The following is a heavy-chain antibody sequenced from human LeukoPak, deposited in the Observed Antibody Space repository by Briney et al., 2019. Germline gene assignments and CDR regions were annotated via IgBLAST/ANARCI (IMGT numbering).Heavy chain of an antibody. J-gene: IGHJ5*02. CDR2: ISSSSSYI. V-gene: IGHV3-21*01. CDR3: ARVAGIAAAVDP. Sequence: AGSLSLSCAVSGFTFSSYSMNWVRPAPGKGLAWVSSISSSSSYIHYAVSVKGRFTISRDNAKNSLYLQMNSQRGEDTAVYYCARVAGIAAAVDPWGQGTLVTVSS. D-gene: IGHD6-13*01. CDR1: GFTFSSYS.